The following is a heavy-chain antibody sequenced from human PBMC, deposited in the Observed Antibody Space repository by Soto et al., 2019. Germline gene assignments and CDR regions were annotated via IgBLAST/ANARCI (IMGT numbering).Heavy chain of an antibody. D-gene: IGHD2-15*01. CDR2: VFHSGNA. CDR1: DGSMRNVY. Sequence: SETLSLTCTVSDGSMRNVYWSWIRQPPGKRLEWIGFVFHSGNAKYNPSLKSSVTISIDTSKSQFSLSLNSVTAADTAVYFCARAHAPTLPFDYWGLGTLVTVSS. CDR3: ARAHAPTLPFDY. V-gene: IGHV4-59*01. J-gene: IGHJ4*01.